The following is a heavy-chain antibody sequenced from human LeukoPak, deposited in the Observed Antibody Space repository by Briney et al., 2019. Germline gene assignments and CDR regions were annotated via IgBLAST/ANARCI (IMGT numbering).Heavy chain of an antibody. D-gene: IGHD6-13*01. Sequence: SETLSLTCAVYGGSLSGYYWSWIRQPPGKGLEWIGKINHSGSTNYNPSLKRRVTISVDTSQRQFSLKLSSVTAADTAVYYCARLQQLVPSWFDPWGQGTLVTVSS. J-gene: IGHJ5*02. V-gene: IGHV4-34*01. CDR3: ARLQQLVPSWFDP. CDR1: GGSLSGYY. CDR2: INHSGST.